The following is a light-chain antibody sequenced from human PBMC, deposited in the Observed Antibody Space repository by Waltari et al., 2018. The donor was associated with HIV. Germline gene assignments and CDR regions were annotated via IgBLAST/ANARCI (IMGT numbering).Light chain of an antibody. CDR3: QQTYSAPFT. CDR1: QNIFSH. CDR2: AAS. V-gene: IGKV1-39*01. J-gene: IGKJ3*01. Sequence: IQMTQSPSSLSASVGDRVTLICRASQNIFSHLSWYQQRPGKAPRILMCAASSLHSGVPSRFSASASGTDFTLTITSLQPDDFATYYCQQTYSAPFTFGPGTKVDIK.